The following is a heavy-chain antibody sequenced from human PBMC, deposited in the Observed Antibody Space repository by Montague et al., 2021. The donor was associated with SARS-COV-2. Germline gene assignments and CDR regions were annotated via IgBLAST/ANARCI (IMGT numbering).Heavy chain of an antibody. D-gene: IGHD1-14*01. J-gene: IGHJ5*02. CDR2: ISGFGGGT. Sequence: PLRLSCAASGFIFTNYGMNWVRRAPGKGLESVAGISGFGGGTYYSDSVKGRFTISRATSNSTLFLQMDGLRAEDTAIYYCAKSFSGTRNWFDIWGQGTLVTVSS. CDR3: AKSFSGTRNWFDI. V-gene: IGHV3-23*01. CDR1: GFIFTNYG.